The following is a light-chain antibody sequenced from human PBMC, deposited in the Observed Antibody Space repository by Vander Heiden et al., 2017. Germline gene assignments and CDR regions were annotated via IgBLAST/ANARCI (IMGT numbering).Light chain of an antibody. CDR3: QQSDSTHFT. CDR2: GAS. CDR1: QSISNF. V-gene: IGKV1-39*01. J-gene: IGKJ3*01. Sequence: DIQMTHSPSSLAASVGDRVTITVLASQSISNFLTWYQQKPGRAPKLLIYGASRRQTGVPSRFSGSGSGTDFTLTISRLQPEDFATYYCQQSDSTHFTFGRGTKVDVK.